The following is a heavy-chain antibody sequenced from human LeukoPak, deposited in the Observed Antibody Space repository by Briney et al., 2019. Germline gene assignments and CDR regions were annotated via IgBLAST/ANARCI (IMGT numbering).Heavy chain of an antibody. CDR3: AKDQVRGYSYGIKDY. D-gene: IGHD5-18*01. Sequence: PGGSLRLSCAASGFTFSSYWMSWVRQAPGKGLEWVANIKQDGSEKYYVDSVKGRFTISRDNAQNSLYLQMNSLRAEDTAVYYCAKDQVRGYSYGIKDYWGQGTLVTVSS. CDR2: IKQDGSEK. V-gene: IGHV3-7*01. CDR1: GFTFSSYW. J-gene: IGHJ4*02.